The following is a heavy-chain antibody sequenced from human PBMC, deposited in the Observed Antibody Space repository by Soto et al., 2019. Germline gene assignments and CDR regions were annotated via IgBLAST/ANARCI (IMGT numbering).Heavy chain of an antibody. CDR3: ARGVAEDYYYYGMDV. CDR1: GYSFTSYW. D-gene: IGHD2-15*01. J-gene: IGHJ6*02. CDR2: IDPSDSYT. V-gene: IGHV5-10-1*01. Sequence: LGESLKISCKGSGYSFTSYWISWVRQMPGKGLEWMGRIDPSDSYTNYSPSFQGHVAISADKSISTAYLQWSSLKASDTAMYYCARGVAEDYYYYGMDVWGQGTTVTVSS.